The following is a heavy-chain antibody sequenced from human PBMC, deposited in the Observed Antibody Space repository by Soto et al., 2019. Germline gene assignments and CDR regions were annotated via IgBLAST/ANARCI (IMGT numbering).Heavy chain of an antibody. CDR2: ISGSGDRT. CDR1: GITISNYP. Sequence: DVQLLESGGGLVQPGGSLRLSCAASGITISNYPMSWVRQAPGKGLDWVSGISGSGDRTYYADSAKGRFTISKDISRNSLSPQLDSLGVEATAVYFCVKDDGGYPTTAPHWGQGTLVTVSS. CDR3: VKDDGGYPTTAPH. D-gene: IGHD3-22*01. V-gene: IGHV3-23*01. J-gene: IGHJ4*02.